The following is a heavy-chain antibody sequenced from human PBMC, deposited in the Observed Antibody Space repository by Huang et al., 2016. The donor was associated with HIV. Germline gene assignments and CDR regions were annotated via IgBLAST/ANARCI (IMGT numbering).Heavy chain of an antibody. CDR3: ARGRYRLHP. CDR1: GFTFSDYY. D-gene: IGHD2-15*01. Sequence: QVQLVESGGGLVKPEGSLRLSCAASGFTFSDYYMAWIRQGQGKGLEWISYMSNTGDTIYYADSVRDRFTISRDNAKKSLSLQINSLRADDTAVYYCARGRYRLHPWGQGALVVVSS. V-gene: IGHV3-11*01. CDR2: MSNTGDTI. J-gene: IGHJ5*02.